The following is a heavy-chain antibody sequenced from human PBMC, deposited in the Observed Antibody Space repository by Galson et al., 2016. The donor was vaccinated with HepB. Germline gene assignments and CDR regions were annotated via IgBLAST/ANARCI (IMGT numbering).Heavy chain of an antibody. J-gene: IGHJ4*02. CDR1: GYIFNSYW. Sequence: QSGAEVKKPGESLKISCKGSGYIFNSYWIGWVRQMPGKGLEWMGIIFPRDFETRYSPSFQGRVTISADLSLSTAYLQWNSLTASDTAIYYCARQGDDYGLAYWGQGALVTVAS. V-gene: IGHV5-51*01. CDR3: ARQGDDYGLAY. D-gene: IGHD4-17*01. CDR2: IFPRDFET.